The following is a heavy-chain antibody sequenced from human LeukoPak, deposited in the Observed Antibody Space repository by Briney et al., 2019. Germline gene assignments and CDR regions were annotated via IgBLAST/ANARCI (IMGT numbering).Heavy chain of an antibody. CDR2: ISAYNGNT. V-gene: IGHV1-18*01. CDR3: ARDDLHDWFDP. J-gene: IGHJ5*02. CDR1: VYTFASYG. Sequence: GASVNVSCKASVYTFASYGISWVRQAPGQGLEWMGWISAYNGNTNYAQKLQGRATMTTDTSTSTAYMELRSLKSDDTAMYYCARDDLHDWFDPWGQGTLVTVSS.